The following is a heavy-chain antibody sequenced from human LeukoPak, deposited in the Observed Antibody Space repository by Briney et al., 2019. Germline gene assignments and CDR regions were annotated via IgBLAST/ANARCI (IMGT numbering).Heavy chain of an antibody. J-gene: IGHJ4*02. CDR2: IIPIFGTA. CDR3: ATRDSYWISV. V-gene: IGHV1-69*06. D-gene: IGHD2-15*01. Sequence: GASVKVSCTASGGTFSSYAISWVRQAPGQGLEWMGGIIPIFGTANYAQKFQGRVTITADKSTSTAYMELSSLRSEDTAVYYCATRDSYWISVWGQGTLVTVSS. CDR1: GGTFSSYA.